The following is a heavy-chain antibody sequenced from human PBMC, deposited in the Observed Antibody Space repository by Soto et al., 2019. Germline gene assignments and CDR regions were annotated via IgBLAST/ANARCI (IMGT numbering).Heavy chain of an antibody. CDR1: GFTFENFG. V-gene: IGHV3-23*01. J-gene: IGHJ5*02. D-gene: IGHD1-26*01. Sequence: GSLRLSCAASGFTFENFGMSWVRQAPGKGLEWISSISGSGLNKYYADSVKGRFTISRDNSKNTVYLELSNLRAEDTAVYHCAKNQGVELVPLATVDWFDPWGQGSVVTVSS. CDR2: ISGSGLNK. CDR3: AKNQGVELVPLATVDWFDP.